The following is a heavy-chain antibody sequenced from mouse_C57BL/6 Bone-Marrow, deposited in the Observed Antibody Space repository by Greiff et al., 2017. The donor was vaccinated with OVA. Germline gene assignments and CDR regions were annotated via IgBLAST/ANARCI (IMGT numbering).Heavy chain of an antibody. D-gene: IGHD1-1*01. J-gene: IGHJ2*01. Sequence: VQLQQSGPELVKPGASVKISCKASGYTFTDYYMNWVKQSHGKSLEWIGDINPNNGGTSYNQKFKGKATLTVDKSSSTAYMELRSLTSEDSAVYYCAILYYYGSSYNYGGQGTTLTVSS. CDR2: INPNNGGT. V-gene: IGHV1-26*01. CDR1: GYTFTDYY. CDR3: AILYYYGSSYNY.